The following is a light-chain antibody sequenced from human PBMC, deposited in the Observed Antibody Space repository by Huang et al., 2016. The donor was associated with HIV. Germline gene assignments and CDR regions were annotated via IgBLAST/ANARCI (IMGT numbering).Light chain of an antibody. CDR1: QSVLYSSNNKNY. J-gene: IGKJ4*01. Sequence: DIVMTQSPDSLAVSLGERATINCKSGQSVLYSSNNKNYLAWYQQKPGRPPKLLIYGASTRESGVPDRFSGSGSGTDFTLTISSLQAEDVAVYYCQQYYSTPLTFGGGTKVEIK. V-gene: IGKV4-1*01. CDR3: QQYYSTPLT. CDR2: GAS.